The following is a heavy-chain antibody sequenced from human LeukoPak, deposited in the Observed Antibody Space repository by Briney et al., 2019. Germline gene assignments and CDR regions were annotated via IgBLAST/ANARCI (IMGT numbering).Heavy chain of an antibody. CDR2: IYYTGST. J-gene: IGHJ4*02. CDR3: ARRISSFDY. V-gene: IGHV4-59*12. CDR1: GGSISSYY. D-gene: IGHD1-14*01. Sequence: SETLSLTCTVSGGSISSYYWSWIRQPPGKGLEWIGSIYYTGSTYYNPSLKSRVTISVDTSKNQFSLKLSSVTAADTAVYYCARRISSFDYWGQGTLVTVSS.